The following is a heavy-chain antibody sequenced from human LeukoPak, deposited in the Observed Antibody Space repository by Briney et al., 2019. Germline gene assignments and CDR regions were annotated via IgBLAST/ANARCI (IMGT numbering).Heavy chain of an antibody. Sequence: PSETLSLTCTVSGGSISSYYWSWIRQPAGKGLEWIGRIYTSGSTNYNPSLKSRVTMSVDTPKNQFSLKLSSVTAADTAVYYCARGVVPAAMPSYYYYGMDVWGQGTTVTVSS. CDR3: ARGVVPAAMPSYYYYGMDV. D-gene: IGHD2-2*01. J-gene: IGHJ6*02. CDR1: GGSISSYY. V-gene: IGHV4-4*07. CDR2: IYTSGST.